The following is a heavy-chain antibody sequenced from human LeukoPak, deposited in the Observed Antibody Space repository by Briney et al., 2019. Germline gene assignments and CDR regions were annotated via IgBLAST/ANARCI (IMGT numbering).Heavy chain of an antibody. D-gene: IGHD3-22*01. CDR2: INPNSGGT. V-gene: IGHV1-2*02. Sequence: ASVKVSCKTSGYTFTGYFLHWVRQAPGQGLEWMGWINPNSGGTNYAQKFRGRVTLTRDTSITTAYMELSRLRSDDTAVYYCASGRSTKNNYATSGYYHDYWGQGALVTVSS. CDR3: ASGRSTKNNYATSGYYHDY. CDR1: GYTFTGYF. J-gene: IGHJ4*02.